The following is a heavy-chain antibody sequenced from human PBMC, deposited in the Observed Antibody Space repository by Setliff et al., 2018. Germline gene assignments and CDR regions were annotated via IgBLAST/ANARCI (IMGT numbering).Heavy chain of an antibody. V-gene: IGHV3-74*01. D-gene: IGHD1-7*01. Sequence: SGGSLRLSCAASGLTFTSHWMHWVRQAPGKGLVWVSRINIDGSYTSYADSVKGRFIISRDNAKNTLYLQMNSLRAEDTAVYYCATGTTPQAFDIWGQGTMVTVSS. CDR3: ATGTTPQAFDI. J-gene: IGHJ3*02. CDR2: INIDGSYT. CDR1: GLTFTSHW.